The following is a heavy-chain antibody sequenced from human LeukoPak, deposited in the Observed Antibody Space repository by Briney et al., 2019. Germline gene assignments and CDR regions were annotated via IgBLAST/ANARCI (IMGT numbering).Heavy chain of an antibody. CDR3: AGISSNPEDYYYGVDV. Sequence: GGSLRLSCATSGFTFSNYWMIWVRQAPGGGLQWVANIKQDGSEKSYVDSVKGRFTISRDTAKNSLYLQMNSLRAEDTAVYYCAGISSNPEDYYYGVDVWGQGTTVTVSS. CDR2: IKQDGSEK. CDR1: GFTFSNYW. J-gene: IGHJ6*02. D-gene: IGHD3-3*02. V-gene: IGHV3-7*05.